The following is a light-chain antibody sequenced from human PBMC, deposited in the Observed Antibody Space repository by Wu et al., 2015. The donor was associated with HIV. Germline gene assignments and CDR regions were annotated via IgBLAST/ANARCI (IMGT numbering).Light chain of an antibody. J-gene: IGKJ5*01. CDR3: QQYSSSPIT. CDR2: IH. V-gene: IGKV3-20*01. CDR1: QGVSS. Sequence: VLTQSPGTLSLSPGESATLSCRASQGVSSLAWYQKNVARLPDSSSIIHFGGPLAFLTNLFGSGSGTTFSLTIKRLDPEDFAVYFCQQYSSSPITFGQGTRLEIQ.